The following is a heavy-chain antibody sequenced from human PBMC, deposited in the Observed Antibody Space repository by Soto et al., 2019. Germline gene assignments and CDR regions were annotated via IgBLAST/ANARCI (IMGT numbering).Heavy chain of an antibody. V-gene: IGHV4-30-2*01. Sequence: LSLTCAISGAPITWGDYSWNWIRQPPGKGLEWIGYIFHGGSTYYNPSLKSRVTISVDMSKNQFSLKLTSVTAADTAVYYCARLLDDSRGYYYFDYWGQGTLVTVSS. CDR2: IFHGGST. CDR1: GAPITWGDYS. CDR3: ARLLDDSRGYYYFDY. J-gene: IGHJ4*02. D-gene: IGHD3-22*01.